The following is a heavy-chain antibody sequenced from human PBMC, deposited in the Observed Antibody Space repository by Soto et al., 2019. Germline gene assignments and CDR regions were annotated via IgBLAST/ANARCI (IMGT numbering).Heavy chain of an antibody. CDR3: ARENWNYYFDC. CDR1: GCTFTSYA. V-gene: IGHV1-3*01. D-gene: IGHD1-7*01. J-gene: IGHJ4*02. Sequence: ASVKFSCKSSGCTFTSYAMHWVRQAPGQRLEWMGWINAGNGNTKYSQKFQGRVTITRDTSASTAYMELSSLRSEDTAVYYCARENWNYYFDCCGQGNLGTVSS. CDR2: INAGNGNT.